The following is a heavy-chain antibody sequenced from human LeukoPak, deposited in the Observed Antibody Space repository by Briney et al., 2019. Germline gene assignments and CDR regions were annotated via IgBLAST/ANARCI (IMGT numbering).Heavy chain of an antibody. J-gene: IGHJ5*02. CDR2: IYFNGRT. CDR3: ARTARSRGWFDP. Sequence: SETLSLTCSVSGGSISDSIVSHYWSWIRQPPGKGLEWIGYIYFNGRTNYSPSLKSRVTLSVDTSKNQFSMKLISVTAADTAVYYCARTARSRGWFDPWGQGSLVTVSS. D-gene: IGHD2-21*02. CDR1: GGSISDSIVSHY. V-gene: IGHV4-61*01.